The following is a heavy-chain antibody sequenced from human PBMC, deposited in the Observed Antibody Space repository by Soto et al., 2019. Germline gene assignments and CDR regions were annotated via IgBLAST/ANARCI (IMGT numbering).Heavy chain of an antibody. CDR2: IWYDGSNK. J-gene: IGHJ4*02. V-gene: IGHV3-33*01. CDR3: ASTRFCSGGSCYPSAFDY. CDR1: GFTFSSYG. D-gene: IGHD2-15*01. Sequence: QVQLVESGGGVVQPGRSLRLSCAASGFTFSSYGMHWFRQAPGKGLEWVAVIWYDGSNKYYADSVKGRFTISRDNSKNTLYLQMNSLRAEDTAVYYCASTRFCSGGSCYPSAFDYWGQGTLVTVSS.